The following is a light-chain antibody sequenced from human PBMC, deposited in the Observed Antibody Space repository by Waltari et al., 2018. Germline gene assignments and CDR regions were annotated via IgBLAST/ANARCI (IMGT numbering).Light chain of an antibody. Sequence: EIVLTQSPGTLSLSPGERATLSCRASQTVRATYLAWYQQKPGHAPTLVIHDTSSRATGIPDRFSGSGSGTDFSLTISSLEPEDFAVYYCQQYDISPLTFGGGTKVETK. CDR1: QTVRATY. CDR2: DTS. J-gene: IGKJ4*01. CDR3: QQYDISPLT. V-gene: IGKV3-20*01.